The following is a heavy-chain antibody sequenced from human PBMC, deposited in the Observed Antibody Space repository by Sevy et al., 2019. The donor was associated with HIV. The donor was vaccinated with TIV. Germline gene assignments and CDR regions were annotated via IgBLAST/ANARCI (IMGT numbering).Heavy chain of an antibody. CDR3: TTSLFTYAFDI. J-gene: IGHJ3*02. CDR1: GFTFSNAW. V-gene: IGHV3-15*01. Sequence: GGSLRLSCAASGFTFSNAWMSWVRQAPGKGLEWVGRIKSKTDGGTTDYAAPVKVRFTISRDDSKITPYLPMNSLKTEDTAEYYCTTSLFTYAFDIWGQGTMVTVSS. CDR2: IKSKTDGGTT. D-gene: IGHD3-16*02.